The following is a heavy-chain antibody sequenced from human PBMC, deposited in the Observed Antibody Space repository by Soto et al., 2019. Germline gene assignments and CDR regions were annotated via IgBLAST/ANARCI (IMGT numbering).Heavy chain of an antibody. D-gene: IGHD2-2*01. Sequence: SETLSLTCTVSGGSISSYYWSWIRQPAGKGLEWIGRIYTSGSTNYNPSLKSRVTMSVDTSKNQFSLKLSSVTAADTAVYYCARMRSGYCSSTSCTDWFDPWGQGTLVTVSS. CDR1: GGSISSYY. CDR2: IYTSGST. CDR3: ARMRSGYCSSTSCTDWFDP. J-gene: IGHJ5*02. V-gene: IGHV4-4*07.